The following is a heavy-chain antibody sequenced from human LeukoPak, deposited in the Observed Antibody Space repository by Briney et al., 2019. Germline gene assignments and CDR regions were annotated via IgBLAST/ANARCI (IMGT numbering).Heavy chain of an antibody. CDR3: ARGCNYYDSSGYYYYYYYYMDV. CDR1: GYTFTSYG. Sequence: ASVKVSCKASGYTFTSYGISWVRQAPGQGLEWMGWMNPNSGNTGYAQKFQGRVTITRNTSISTAYMELSSLRSEDTAVYYCARGCNYYDSSGYYYYYYYYMDVWGKGTTVTVSS. D-gene: IGHD3-22*01. CDR2: MNPNSGNT. J-gene: IGHJ6*03. V-gene: IGHV1-8*03.